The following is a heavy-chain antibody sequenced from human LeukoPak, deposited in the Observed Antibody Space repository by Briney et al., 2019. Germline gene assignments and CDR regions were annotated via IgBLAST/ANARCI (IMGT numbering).Heavy chain of an antibody. Sequence: SETLSLTCTVSGGSISSYYWSWIRQPAGKGLEGIGRIYTSGSTNYNPSLKSRVTMSVDTSKNQFSLKLSSVTAADRAVYYCARDWATFEYSSSSLLYYYYGMDVWGQGTTVTVSS. CDR1: GGSISSYY. J-gene: IGHJ6*02. CDR2: IYTSGST. D-gene: IGHD6-6*01. CDR3: ARDWATFEYSSSSLLYYYYGMDV. V-gene: IGHV4-4*07.